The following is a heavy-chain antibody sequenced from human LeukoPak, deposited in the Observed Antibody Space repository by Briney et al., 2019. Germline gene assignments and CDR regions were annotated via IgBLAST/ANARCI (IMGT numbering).Heavy chain of an antibody. Sequence: GASVTVSCTASGYSFTSYAYNWVRQAPGQGLEWMGWISAYDGGTKYAQDLQGRVTMTTDTSTRTAYMELTRLTSDDTAVYYCARDPLTSTWSPYYFTLDVWGQGTTVSVSS. V-gene: IGHV1-18*01. J-gene: IGHJ6*02. CDR3: ARDPLTSTWSPYYFTLDV. D-gene: IGHD6-13*01. CDR2: ISAYDGGT. CDR1: GYSFTSYA.